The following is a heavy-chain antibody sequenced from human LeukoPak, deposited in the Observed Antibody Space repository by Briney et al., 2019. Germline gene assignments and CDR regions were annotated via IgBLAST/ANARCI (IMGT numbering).Heavy chain of an antibody. CDR1: GGSISSSSYY. V-gene: IGHV4-39*01. Sequence: SETLSLTCTVTGGSISSSSYYWGWIRQPPGKGLEWIGSFYFSGSTYYNPSLKSRVTISEDTSKNQFSLKLSSVTAADTAVYYCARQFHFITMVRGVIRRPNWFDPWGRGTLVSVSS. CDR2: FYFSGST. D-gene: IGHD3-10*01. J-gene: IGHJ5*02. CDR3: ARQFHFITMVRGVIRRPNWFDP.